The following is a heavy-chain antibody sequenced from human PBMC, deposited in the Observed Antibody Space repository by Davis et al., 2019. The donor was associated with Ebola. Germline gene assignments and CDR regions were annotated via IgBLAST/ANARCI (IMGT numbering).Heavy chain of an antibody. J-gene: IGHJ4*02. CDR1: GYSFTNYW. CDR3: AGHRPFGDYAIDY. D-gene: IGHD4-17*01. Sequence: GESLKISCEGSGYSFTNYWIGWVRQLPGKGLEWMGMIYPGDSDTKYSPSFQGQVTMSADKSFTTAYLQWSSLKASDTAMYYCAGHRPFGDYAIDYWGQGTLVTVSS. V-gene: IGHV5-51*01. CDR2: IYPGDSDT.